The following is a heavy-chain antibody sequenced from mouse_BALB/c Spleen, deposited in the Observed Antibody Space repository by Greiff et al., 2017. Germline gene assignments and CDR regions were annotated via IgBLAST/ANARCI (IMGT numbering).Heavy chain of an antibody. Sequence: DLVKPGASVKLSCKASGYTFTSYWINWIKQRPGQGLEWIGRIAPGSGSTYYNEMFKGKATLTVDTSSSTAYIQLSSLSSEDSAVYFCARADLLYYAMDYWGQGTSVTVS. V-gene: IGHV1S41*01. CDR2: IAPGSGST. J-gene: IGHJ4*01. D-gene: IGHD2-1*01. CDR3: ARADLLYYAMDY. CDR1: GYTFTSYW.